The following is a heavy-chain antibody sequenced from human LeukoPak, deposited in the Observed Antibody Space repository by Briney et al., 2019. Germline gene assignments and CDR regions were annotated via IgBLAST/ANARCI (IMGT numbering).Heavy chain of an antibody. J-gene: IGHJ4*02. CDR3: ACSSSSWPKTFDY. D-gene: IGHD6-13*01. CDR2: IYYDGST. V-gene: IGHV4-39*07. CDR1: GGSISSSNYY. Sequence: SETLSLTCTVSGGSISSSNYYWGWIRQPPGKGLEWIGSIYYDGSTYYNPSLKSRVTISIDTSKNQFSLKLSSVTAADTAVYYCACSSSSWPKTFDYWGQGTLVTVSS.